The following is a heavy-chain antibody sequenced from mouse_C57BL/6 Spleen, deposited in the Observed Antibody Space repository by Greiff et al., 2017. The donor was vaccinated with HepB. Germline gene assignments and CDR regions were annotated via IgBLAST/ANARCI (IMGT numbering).Heavy chain of an antibody. D-gene: IGHD1-1*01. CDR1: GFTFSDYG. CDR3: ARPYYGSSYDAMDY. CDR2: ISSGSSTI. Sequence: EVQRVESGGGLVKPGGSLKLSCAASGFTFSDYGMHWVRQAPEKGLEWVAYISSGSSTIYYADTVKGRFTISRDNAKNTLFLQMTSLRSEDTAMYYCARPYYGSSYDAMDYWGQGTSVTVSS. J-gene: IGHJ4*01. V-gene: IGHV5-17*01.